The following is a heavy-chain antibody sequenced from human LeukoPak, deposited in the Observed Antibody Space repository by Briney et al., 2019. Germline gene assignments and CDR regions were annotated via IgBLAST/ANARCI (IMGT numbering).Heavy chain of an antibody. CDR1: GYSISSGYY. CDR2: IYHSGST. CDR3: ARDRSGLIDY. Sequence: SETLSLTCTVSGYSISSGYYWGWIRQPPGKGLEWIGSIYHSGSTYYNPSLKSRVTISVDTSKNQFSLKLSSVTAADTAVYYCARDRSGLIDYWGQGTLVTVSS. J-gene: IGHJ4*02. V-gene: IGHV4-38-2*02. D-gene: IGHD3/OR15-3a*01.